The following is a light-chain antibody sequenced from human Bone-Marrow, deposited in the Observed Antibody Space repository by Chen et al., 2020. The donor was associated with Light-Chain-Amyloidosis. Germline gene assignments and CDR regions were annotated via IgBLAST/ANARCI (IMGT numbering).Light chain of an antibody. Sequence: IQMTQSPSSLSASVGDRVTITCRASQDIENYLACYQQRPGQVPKLLIYSAYNLQSGVPSRFSGSGSGTDITLTISSLQPEDVATYYCQKHNYAPCSFGQGTKLEIK. CDR3: QKHNYAPCS. J-gene: IGKJ2*04. V-gene: IGKV1-27*01. CDR1: QDIENY. CDR2: SAY.